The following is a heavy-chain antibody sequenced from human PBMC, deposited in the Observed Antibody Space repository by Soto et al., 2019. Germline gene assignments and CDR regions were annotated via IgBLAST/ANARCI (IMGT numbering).Heavy chain of an antibody. CDR2: IYDTGST. CDR1: GSDITTYY. CDR3: ARCPIDHNWFDP. V-gene: IGHV4-59*01. J-gene: IGHJ5*02. Sequence: PSETLSLTCTVSGSDITTYYWSWLRQSPGKGLEWIGHIYDTGSTTYNPSLKSRVTISVDTSSKQFSLRLTSVTAADTAVYYCARCPIDHNWFDPWGQGTLVTVS. D-gene: IGHD3-9*01.